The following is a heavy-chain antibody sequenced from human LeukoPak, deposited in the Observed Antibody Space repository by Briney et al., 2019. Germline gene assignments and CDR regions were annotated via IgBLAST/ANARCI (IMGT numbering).Heavy chain of an antibody. D-gene: IGHD3-22*01. CDR2: IIPILDTP. CDR1: GYTFTGYY. Sequence: ASVKVSCKASGYTFTGYYMHWVRQAPGQGLEWMGRIIPILDTPNYAQKFQGRVTITADKSTSTAYMELSSLRSEDTAVYYCARDLTSYYYDNNGAFDFWGQGTLVTVSS. V-gene: IGHV1-69*08. CDR3: ARDLTSYYYDNNGAFDF. J-gene: IGHJ4*02.